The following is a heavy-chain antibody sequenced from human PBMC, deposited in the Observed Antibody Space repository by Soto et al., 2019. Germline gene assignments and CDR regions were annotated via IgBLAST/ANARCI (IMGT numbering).Heavy chain of an antibody. Sequence: PGGSLRLSCAASGFTFSSYGMHWVRQAPGKGLEWVAVIWYDGSNKYYADSVKGRFTISRDNSKNTLYLQMNSLRAEDTAVYYCASLYRYDFWSGYPAPYYMDVWGKGTTVTVSS. CDR1: GFTFSSYG. J-gene: IGHJ6*03. V-gene: IGHV3-33*01. CDR2: IWYDGSNK. CDR3: ASLYRYDFWSGYPAPYYMDV. D-gene: IGHD3-3*01.